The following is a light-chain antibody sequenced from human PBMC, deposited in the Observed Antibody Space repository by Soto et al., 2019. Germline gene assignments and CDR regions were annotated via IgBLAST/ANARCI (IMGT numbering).Light chain of an antibody. Sequence: DIVMTQSPDSLAVSLGEMATINCKSSQNNETYLAWYQQKAGQPPKLLIDWASTRASGVPDRFSGSGSGTDFTLTISSLQAEDVAVYYCQHYYNSWTFGQGTQVEIK. J-gene: IGKJ1*01. CDR1: QNNETY. CDR2: WAS. CDR3: QHYYNSWT. V-gene: IGKV4-1*01.